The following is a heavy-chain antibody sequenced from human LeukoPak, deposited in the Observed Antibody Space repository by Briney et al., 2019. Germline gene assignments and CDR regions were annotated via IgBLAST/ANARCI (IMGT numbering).Heavy chain of an antibody. CDR3: ARHLSVVTATNWFDP. Sequence: KPSETLSLTCTVSGGSISSSSYYWGWLPQPPGKGLEWIVRIYYSGSTYYNPSLKSRVTISVDTSKNQFSLKLSSVTAADTAVYYCARHLSVVTATNWFDPWGQGTLVTVSS. D-gene: IGHD2-21*02. V-gene: IGHV4-39*01. CDR1: GGSISSSSYY. J-gene: IGHJ5*02. CDR2: IYYSGST.